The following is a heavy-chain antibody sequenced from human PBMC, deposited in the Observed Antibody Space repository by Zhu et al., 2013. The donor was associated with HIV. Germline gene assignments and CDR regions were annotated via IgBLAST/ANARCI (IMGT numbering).Heavy chain of an antibody. CDR3: ARSERGVIIAEYFQH. V-gene: IGHV3-30-3*01. CDR1: GFTFSSYA. D-gene: IGHD3-10*01. CDR2: ISYDGSNK. Sequence: VQLVESGGGVVQPGRSLRLSCAASGFTFSSYAMHWVRQAPGKGLEWVAVISYDGSNKYYADSVKGRFTISRDNSKNTLYLQMNSLRAEDTAVYYCARSERGVIIAEYFQHWGQGTLVTVSS. J-gene: IGHJ1*01.